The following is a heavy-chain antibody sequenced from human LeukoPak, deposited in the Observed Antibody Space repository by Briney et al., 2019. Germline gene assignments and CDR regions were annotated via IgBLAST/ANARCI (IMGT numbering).Heavy chain of an antibody. V-gene: IGHV4-38-2*01. CDR1: GYSISSGYY. CDR3: ASTTYYDFWSGYENN. CDR2: TYHSGST. Sequence: SETLSLTCAVSGYSISSGYYWGWIRQPPGKGLEWTGSTYHSGSTYYNPSLKSRVTISVDTSKNQFSLKLSSVTAADTAVYYCASTTYYDFWSGYENNWGQGTLVTVSS. J-gene: IGHJ4*02. D-gene: IGHD3-3*01.